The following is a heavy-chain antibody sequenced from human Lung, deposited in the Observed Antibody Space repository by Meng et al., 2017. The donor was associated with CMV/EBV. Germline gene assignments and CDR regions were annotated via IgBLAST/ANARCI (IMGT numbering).Heavy chain of an antibody. D-gene: IGHD3-10*01. CDR2: INWNSGSV. CDR3: AKDSFYASGSYYNYPYYLDS. CDR1: GFSFSGYA. V-gene: IGHV3-9*01. Sequence: SLKISCAASGFSFSGYALNWVRQAPGKGLEWVSSINWNSGSVGYGDSVKGRFTISRDNAKSSLYLQMNSLRAEDTALYFCAKDSFYASGSYYNYPYYLDSWGQGTLVXVSS. J-gene: IGHJ4*02.